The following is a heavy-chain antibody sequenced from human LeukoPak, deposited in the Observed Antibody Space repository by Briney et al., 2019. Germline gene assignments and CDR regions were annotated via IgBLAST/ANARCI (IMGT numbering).Heavy chain of an antibody. J-gene: IGHJ4*02. CDR3: ARDSWGDTGFNFDY. Sequence: GGSLRLSCAVSGFTVSSNYMSWVRQAPGKGLEWVSVIYSGGSTYYADSVKGRFTISRHNSKNTLYLQMNSLRAEDTAVYYCARDSWGDTGFNFDYWGQGTLVTVSS. V-gene: IGHV3-53*04. CDR1: GFTVSSNY. D-gene: IGHD3-16*01. CDR2: IYSGGST.